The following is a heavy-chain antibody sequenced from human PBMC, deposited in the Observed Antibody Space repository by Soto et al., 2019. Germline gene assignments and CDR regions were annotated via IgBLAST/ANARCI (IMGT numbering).Heavy chain of an antibody. V-gene: IGHV1-18*01. CDR3: ARGVTPIDY. CDR1: GYTFTNFG. Sequence: QVQLVQSGAEVKKPGASVKVSCKTSGYTFTNFGLSWVRQAPGQGLEWMGWISAYNGNTNYAQNFQVRVTMTTDTSTRTAYMELRSLRSDDTAVYYWARGVTPIDYWGQGTLVTVSS. CDR2: ISAYNGNT. J-gene: IGHJ4*02. D-gene: IGHD2-21*02.